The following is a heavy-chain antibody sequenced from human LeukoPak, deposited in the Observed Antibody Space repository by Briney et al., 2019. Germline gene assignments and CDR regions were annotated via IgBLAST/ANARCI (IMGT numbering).Heavy chain of an antibody. V-gene: IGHV1-69*13. CDR3: ARGSGPAAIRRAYYYYGMDV. D-gene: IGHD2-2*02. CDR2: IIPIFGTA. CDR1: GGTFSSYA. J-gene: IGHJ6*02. Sequence: SVKVSCKASGGTFSSYAISWVRQAPGQGLEWMGGIIPIFGTANYAQKFQGRVTITADESTSTAYTELSSLRSEDTAVYYCARGSGPAAIRRAYYYYGMDVWGQGTTVTVSS.